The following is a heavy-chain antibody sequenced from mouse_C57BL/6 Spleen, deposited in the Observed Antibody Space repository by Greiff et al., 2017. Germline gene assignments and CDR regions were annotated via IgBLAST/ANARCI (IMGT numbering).Heavy chain of an antibody. CDR2: IYPGNSDT. J-gene: IGHJ4*01. D-gene: IGHD1-1*01. Sequence: EVKLQESGTVLARPGASVKMSCKTSGYTFTSYWMHWVKQRPGQGLEWIGAIYPGNSDTSYNQKFKGKAKLTAVTSASTAYMELSSLTNEDSAVYYCTRGDYYYGSSFYAMDYWGQGTSVTVSS. CDR1: GYTFTSYW. CDR3: TRGDYYYGSSFYAMDY. V-gene: IGHV1-5*01.